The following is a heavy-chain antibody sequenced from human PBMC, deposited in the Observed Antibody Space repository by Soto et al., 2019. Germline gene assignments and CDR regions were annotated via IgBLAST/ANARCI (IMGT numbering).Heavy chain of an antibody. CDR1: GVSISSSHW. V-gene: IGHV4-4*02. CDR2: VYHSGSA. Sequence: QVQLHESGPGLVKPSETLSLTCGVSGVSISSSHWWCWLRQPPGKGLEWIGEVYHSGSANYNPSLKSRVSMSVDKSKNQCSLRLSSVTAADTALYYCARIAVVPSALDPWGQGTLVTVSS. J-gene: IGHJ5*02. CDR3: ARIAVVPSALDP. D-gene: IGHD2-2*01.